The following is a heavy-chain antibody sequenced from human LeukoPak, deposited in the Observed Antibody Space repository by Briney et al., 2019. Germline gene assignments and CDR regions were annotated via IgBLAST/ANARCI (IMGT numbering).Heavy chain of an antibody. D-gene: IGHD4-17*01. Sequence: ASVKVSCKASGYTFTTYDLNWVRQATGQGLEWVGWINPNSGNTGYAQKFQGRVTMTRDTSISPAYMELNSLRSEDTAVYYCARNDYGGHDAFDIWGQGTMVTVSS. V-gene: IGHV1-8*01. CDR3: ARNDYGGHDAFDI. CDR1: GYTFTTYD. CDR2: INPNSGNT. J-gene: IGHJ3*02.